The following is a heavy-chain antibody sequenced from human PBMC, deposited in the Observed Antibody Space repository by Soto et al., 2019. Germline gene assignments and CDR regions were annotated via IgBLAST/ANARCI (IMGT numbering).Heavy chain of an antibody. CDR1: GFTFSSYG. Sequence: GGSLRLSCAASGFTFSSYGVHWVRQAPGKGLEWVAVIWYDGSNKYYADSVKGRFTIPRDNSKNTLYLQMNSLRAEDTAVYYCARSRDIVVVPAAMVDWGQGTLVTVSS. V-gene: IGHV3-33*01. CDR3: ARSRDIVVVPAAMVD. CDR2: IWYDGSNK. D-gene: IGHD2-2*01. J-gene: IGHJ4*02.